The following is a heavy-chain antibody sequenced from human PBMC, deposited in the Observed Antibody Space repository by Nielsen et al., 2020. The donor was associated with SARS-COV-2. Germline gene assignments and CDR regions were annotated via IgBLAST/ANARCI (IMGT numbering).Heavy chain of an antibody. D-gene: IGHD5-12*01. V-gene: IGHV4-34*01. J-gene: IGHJ4*02. CDR2: INHSGST. CDR1: GGSFSGYY. Sequence: SETLSLTCAVYGGSFSGYYWSWIRQPPGKGLEWIGEINHSGSTNYNPSLKSRVTISVDTSKNQFSLKLSSVTAADTAVYYCASLYSPSDYWGQGTLVTVSS. CDR3: ASLYSPSDY.